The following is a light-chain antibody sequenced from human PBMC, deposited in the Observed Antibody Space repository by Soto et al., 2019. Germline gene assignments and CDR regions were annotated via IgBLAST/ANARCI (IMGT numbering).Light chain of an antibody. Sequence: QSVLTQPASVSGSPGQSITISCTGTSSDVGSYNLVSWYQQHPGKAPKLMIYEGSKRPSGVSNRFSGSKSGNTASLTISGLQAEDEADYCCCSYAGSWVFGGGTKLTVL. J-gene: IGLJ3*02. CDR2: EGS. CDR3: CSYAGSWV. V-gene: IGLV2-23*01. CDR1: SSDVGSYNL.